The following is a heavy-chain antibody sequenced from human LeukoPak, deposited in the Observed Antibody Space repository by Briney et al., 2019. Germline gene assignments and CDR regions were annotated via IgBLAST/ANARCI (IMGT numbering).Heavy chain of an antibody. D-gene: IGHD2-21*01. J-gene: IGHJ4*02. CDR3: ARGARFFAYYDY. CDR2: IYNGGTT. V-gene: IGHV4-31*11. CDR1: DGSISGDNYY. Sequence: SETLSLTCAVSDGSISGDNYYWSWIRQLPGKGLEWIGYIYNGGTTYYNPSLKSRVIISVDTSKNQFSLKLKSVTAADTAMYYCARGARFFAYYDYWGQGTLVTVSS.